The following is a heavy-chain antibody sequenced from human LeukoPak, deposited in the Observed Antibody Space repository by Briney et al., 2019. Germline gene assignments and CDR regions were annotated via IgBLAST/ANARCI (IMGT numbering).Heavy chain of an antibody. V-gene: IGHV3-53*01. Sequence: GGSLRLSCAAPGFTVSSNYMSWVRQAPGKGLEWVSVIYSGGSTYYADSVKGRFTISRDNSKNTLYLQMNSLRAEDTAVYYCARVVAVAGTEAFDIWGQGTMVTVSS. CDR2: IYSGGST. CDR1: GFTVSSNY. J-gene: IGHJ3*02. D-gene: IGHD6-19*01. CDR3: ARVVAVAGTEAFDI.